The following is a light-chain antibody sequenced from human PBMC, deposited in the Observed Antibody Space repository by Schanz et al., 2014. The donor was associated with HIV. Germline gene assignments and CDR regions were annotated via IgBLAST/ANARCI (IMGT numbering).Light chain of an antibody. J-gene: IGKJ5*01. V-gene: IGKV3-20*01. Sequence: EIVLTQSPGTLSVAPGERATLTCRASQYIHRNFLGWHQQKLGQAPRLVIFGASNRATGIPDRFSGSDSGTYFTLTISSLQSEDFAVYYCQQYSIWPITFGQGTRLE. CDR2: GAS. CDR1: QYIHRNF. CDR3: QQYSIWPIT.